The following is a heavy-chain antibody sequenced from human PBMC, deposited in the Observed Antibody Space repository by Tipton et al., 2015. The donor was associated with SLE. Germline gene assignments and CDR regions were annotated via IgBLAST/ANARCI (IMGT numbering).Heavy chain of an antibody. Sequence: SLRLSCAASGFTFSSYSMNWVRQAPGKGLEWVSSISSSSSYIYYADSVKGRFTISRDNAKNSLYLQMNSLRAEDTAVYYCARVPGFTIFGVDPYYFDYWGQGTLVTVSS. D-gene: IGHD3-3*01. V-gene: IGHV3-21*03. CDR1: GFTFSSYS. CDR3: ARVPGFTIFGVDPYYFDY. CDR2: ISSSSSYI. J-gene: IGHJ4*02.